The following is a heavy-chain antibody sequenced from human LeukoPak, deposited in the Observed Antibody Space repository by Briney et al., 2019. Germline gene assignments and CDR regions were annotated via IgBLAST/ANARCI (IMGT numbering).Heavy chain of an antibody. J-gene: IGHJ3*02. CDR2: IYYSGST. V-gene: IGHV4-59*08. Sequence: SETLSLTCTVSGGSISSYYWSWIRQPPGKGLEWIGYIYYSGSTNYNPSLKSRVTISVDTSKNQFSLKLSSVTAADTAVYYCARTTRNAFDIWGQGTMVTVSS. CDR3: ARTTRNAFDI. CDR1: GGSISSYY. D-gene: IGHD4-11*01.